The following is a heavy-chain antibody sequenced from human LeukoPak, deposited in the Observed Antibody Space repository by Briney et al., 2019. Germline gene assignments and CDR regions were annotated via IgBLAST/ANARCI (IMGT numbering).Heavy chain of an antibody. J-gene: IGHJ6*03. Sequence: SETLSLTCAVYGGSFSGYYWSWIRQPPGKGLEWIGEINHSGSTNYNPSLKSRVTISVDTSKNQFSLKLSSVTAADTAVYYCARGVPGYDFWSGYYLYYYYMDVWGKGTTVTVSS. CDR3: ARGVPGYDFWSGYYLYYYYMDV. D-gene: IGHD3-3*01. CDR1: GGSFSGYY. CDR2: INHSGST. V-gene: IGHV4-34*01.